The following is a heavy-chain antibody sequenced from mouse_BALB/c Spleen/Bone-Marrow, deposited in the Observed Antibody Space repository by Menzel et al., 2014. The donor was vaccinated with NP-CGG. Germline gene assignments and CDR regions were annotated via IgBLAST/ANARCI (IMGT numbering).Heavy chain of an antibody. J-gene: IGHJ1*01. CDR3: ARDINDGYYWYFDV. V-gene: IGHV7-3*02. CDR1: GVTFTDYY. CDR2: IRNKANGHTT. Sequence: EVKLMESGGGLVQPGGSLRLSCATSGVTFTDYYMSWVRQPPGKALEWLGFIRNKANGHTTEYSASVKGRSTISRDNSQSILYLQMNTLRAEDSATYYCARDINDGYYWYFDVWGAGTTVTVSS. D-gene: IGHD2-3*01.